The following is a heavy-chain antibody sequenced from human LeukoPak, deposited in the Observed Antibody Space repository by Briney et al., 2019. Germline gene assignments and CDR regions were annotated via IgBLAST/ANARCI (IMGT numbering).Heavy chain of an antibody. CDR1: GYTCTGYY. J-gene: IGHJ4*02. CDR2: INPNSGGT. CDR3: ARDLMDLEWFVWDFDY. Sequence: ASVKVSCKASGYTCTGYYMHWVRQAPGQGLEWMGWINPNSGGTNYAQKSQGRGTMTRDTSIRTAYFELSRLRSDDTAVYYRARDLMDLEWFVWDFDYWGEGALVTVS. V-gene: IGHV1-2*02. D-gene: IGHD3-3*01.